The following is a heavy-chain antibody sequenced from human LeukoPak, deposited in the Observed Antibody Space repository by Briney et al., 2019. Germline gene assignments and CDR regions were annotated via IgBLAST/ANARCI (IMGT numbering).Heavy chain of an antibody. CDR2: ISTDGSST. J-gene: IGHJ4*02. V-gene: IGHV3-74*01. CDR1: GFTLSDYW. CDR3: ARDCGTSGCDF. D-gene: IGHD5-12*01. Sequence: QPGGSLRLSCAASGFTLSDYWMHWVRQAPGKGLVWVSRISTDGSSTTNADSVKGRFTISRDNAKNMVYLQMDSLRVEDTAVYYCARDCGTSGCDFWGQGTLVTASS.